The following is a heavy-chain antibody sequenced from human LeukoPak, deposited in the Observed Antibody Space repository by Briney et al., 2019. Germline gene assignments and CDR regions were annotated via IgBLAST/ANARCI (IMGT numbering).Heavy chain of an antibody. CDR1: GFTFSSYA. D-gene: IGHD2-2*01. V-gene: IGHV3-23*01. CDR3: ASLQLPAAYYFDY. Sequence: GGSLRLSCAASGFTFSSYAMSWVRQAPGKGLEWVSAISGSGGSTYYADSVKGRFTISRDNSKDTLYLQMNSLRAEDTAVYYCASLQLPAAYYFDYWGQGALVTVSS. J-gene: IGHJ4*02. CDR2: ISGSGGST.